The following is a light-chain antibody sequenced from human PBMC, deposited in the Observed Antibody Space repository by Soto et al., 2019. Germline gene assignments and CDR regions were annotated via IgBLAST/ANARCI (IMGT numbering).Light chain of an antibody. CDR1: QSISTF. J-gene: IGKJ1*01. Sequence: VMTQTPRTVSVSPGERATLSCRASQSISTFLAWYKQKPGQAPRLLIYGASTRATGIPARVSGSGSGTEFTLTISSLQSEDFEVYYCQQYNNWPRTFGQGTKVDIK. V-gene: IGKV3-15*01. CDR3: QQYNNWPRT. CDR2: GAS.